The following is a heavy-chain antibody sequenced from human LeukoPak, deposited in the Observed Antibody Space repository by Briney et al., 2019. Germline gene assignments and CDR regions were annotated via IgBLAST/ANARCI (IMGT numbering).Heavy chain of an antibody. D-gene: IGHD2-15*01. J-gene: IGHJ4*02. Sequence: SVPVSCKASGGTFSSYAISWVRQAPGQGLEWMGGIIPIFGTANYAQKFQGRVTITADESTSTAYMELSSLRSEDTAVYCASPYFSGGSCYATLYEFDYWGQGTLVTVSS. CDR1: GGTFSSYA. CDR2: IIPIFGTA. V-gene: IGHV1-69*13. CDR3: ASPYFSGGSCYATLYEFDY.